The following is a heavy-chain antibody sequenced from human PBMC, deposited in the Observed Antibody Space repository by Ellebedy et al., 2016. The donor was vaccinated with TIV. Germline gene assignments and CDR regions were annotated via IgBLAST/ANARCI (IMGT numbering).Heavy chain of an antibody. Sequence: MPSETLSLTCTVSGYSISSGYYWGWFRQPPGMGLEWVGSINHRGSTYYNPSLKSRVTMSVDTSENQFSLRLTSVTAADTALYYCARDGTSVAFDYWGQGTLVTVSS. J-gene: IGHJ4*02. V-gene: IGHV4-38-2*02. CDR1: GYSISSGYY. CDR2: INHRGST. D-gene: IGHD1-7*01. CDR3: ARDGTSVAFDY.